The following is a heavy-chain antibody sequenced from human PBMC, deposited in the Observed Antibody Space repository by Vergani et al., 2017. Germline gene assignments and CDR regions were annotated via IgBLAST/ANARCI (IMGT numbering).Heavy chain of an antibody. CDR1: GFTFSSYA. D-gene: IGHD6-6*01. CDR2: ISGSGGST. Sequence: EVQLLESGGGLVQPGGSLRLSCAASGFTFSSYAMSWVRQAPGKGLEWVSAISGSGGSTYYADSVKGRFTIARDNSKNTLYLQMNSLRAEDTAVYYCAKTPIAARWVFDYWGQGTLVTVSS. CDR3: AKTPIAARWVFDY. J-gene: IGHJ4*02. V-gene: IGHV3-23*01.